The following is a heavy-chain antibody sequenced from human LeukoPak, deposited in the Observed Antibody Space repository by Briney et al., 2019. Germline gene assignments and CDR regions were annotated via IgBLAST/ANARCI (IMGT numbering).Heavy chain of an antibody. CDR2: IYYSGST. D-gene: IGHD3-10*01. Sequence: SETLSLTCTVSGGSISSSSYYWGWIRQPPGKGLEWIGSIYYSGSTNYNPSLKSRVTISVDTSKNQFSLKLSSVTAADTAVYYCASLGLYGSGTRTDYWGQGTLVTVSS. CDR3: ASLGLYGSGTRTDY. V-gene: IGHV4-39*07. J-gene: IGHJ4*02. CDR1: GGSISSSSYY.